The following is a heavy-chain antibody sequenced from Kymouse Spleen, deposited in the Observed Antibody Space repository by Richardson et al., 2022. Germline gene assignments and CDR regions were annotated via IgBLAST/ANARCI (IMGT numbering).Heavy chain of an antibody. D-gene: IGHD3-9*01. Sequence: QVQLVQSGAEVKKPGASVKVSCKASGYTFTSYGISWVRQAPGQGLEWMGWISAYNGNTNYAQKLQGRVTMTTDTSTSTAYMELRSLRSDDTAVYYCAVRITIF*LVIIL*LLGPGNPGHRLL. CDR3: AVRITIF*LVIIL*L. J-gene: IGHJ4*02. V-gene: IGHV1-18*01. CDR1: GYTFTSYG. CDR2: ISAYNGNT.